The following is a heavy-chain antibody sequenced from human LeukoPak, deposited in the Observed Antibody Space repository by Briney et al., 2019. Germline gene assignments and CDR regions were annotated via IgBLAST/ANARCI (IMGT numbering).Heavy chain of an antibody. CDR2: ISYDGSNK. D-gene: IGHD1-7*01. J-gene: IGHJ3*02. V-gene: IGHV3-30-3*01. CDR3: AKGSVFSWNYGHAFDI. Sequence: PGRSLRLSCAASGFTFSSYTMHWVRQAPGKGLEWVAVISYDGSNKYYADSVKGRFTISRDNSKNTLYLQMNSLRAEDTAVYYCAKGSVFSWNYGHAFDIWGQGTMVTVSS. CDR1: GFTFSSYT.